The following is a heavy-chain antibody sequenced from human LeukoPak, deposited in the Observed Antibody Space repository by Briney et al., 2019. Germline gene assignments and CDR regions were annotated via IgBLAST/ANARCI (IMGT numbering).Heavy chain of an antibody. CDR3: GRCGAYYDFLTGYYPFDY. CDR2: IIPIFGTA. J-gene: IGHJ4*02. D-gene: IGHD3-9*01. CDR1: GGTFSSYA. V-gene: IGHV1-69*13. Sequence: SVKVSCKASGGTFSSYALSWVRQAPGQGLEWMGGIIPIFGTANYAQKFQGRVTITADESSSTAYMEVSSLTPDDTAVYYCGRCGAYYDFLTGYYPFDYWGQGTLVTVSS.